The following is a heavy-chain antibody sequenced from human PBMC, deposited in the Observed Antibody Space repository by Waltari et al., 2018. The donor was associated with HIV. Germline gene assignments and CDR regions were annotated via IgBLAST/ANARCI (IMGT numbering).Heavy chain of an antibody. CDR1: GYAIRRGFY. Sequence: QVQLQESGPGLVRPSETLSLNCTVSGYAIRRGFYWAWLRRPRGKGLEWIGSMFHSGSTYYNPSLKSRVTMSIDVTKNRISLNLKSVTATDTALYYCARVQENSGGLAFQLWGLGTLVTVSS. CDR2: MFHSGST. V-gene: IGHV4-38-2*02. J-gene: IGHJ1*01. CDR3: ARVQENSGGLAFQL. D-gene: IGHD2-15*01.